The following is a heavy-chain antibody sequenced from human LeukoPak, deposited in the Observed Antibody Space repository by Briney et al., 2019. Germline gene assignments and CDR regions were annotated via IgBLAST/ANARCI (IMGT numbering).Heavy chain of an antibody. CDR3: ANKDSSSWDFDY. Sequence: HPGGSLRLSCAASGFTFSSYGMSWVRQAPGKGLEWVSAISGSGGSTYYADSVKGRFTISRDNSKNTLYLQMNSLRAEDTAVYYCANKDSSSWDFDYWGQGTLVTVSS. CDR1: GFTFSSYG. CDR2: ISGSGGST. V-gene: IGHV3-23*01. J-gene: IGHJ4*02. D-gene: IGHD6-13*01.